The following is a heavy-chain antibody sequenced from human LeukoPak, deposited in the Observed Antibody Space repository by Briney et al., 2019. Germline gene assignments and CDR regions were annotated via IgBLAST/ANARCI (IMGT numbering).Heavy chain of an antibody. CDR2: INHSGST. Sequence: SETLSLTCAVYGGSFSGYYWRWIRQPPGKGLEWIGEINHSGSTNYNPSLKSRVTISVDTSKNQFSLKLSSVTAADTAVYYCARGRVPAALYYFDYWGQGTLVTVSS. CDR1: GGSFSGYY. CDR3: ARGRVPAALYYFDY. D-gene: IGHD2-2*01. V-gene: IGHV4-34*01. J-gene: IGHJ4*02.